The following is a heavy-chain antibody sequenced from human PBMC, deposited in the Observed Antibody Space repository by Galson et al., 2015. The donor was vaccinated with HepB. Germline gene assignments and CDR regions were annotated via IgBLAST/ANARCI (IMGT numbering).Heavy chain of an antibody. D-gene: IGHD4-17*01. CDR1: GYTFTGYY. CDR3: AKVTTTPVWAFDI. J-gene: IGHJ3*02. V-gene: IGHV1-2*02. Sequence: SVKVSCKASGYTFTGYYMHWVRQAPGQGLEWMGWINPNSGGTNYAQKFQGRVTMTRDTSISTAYMELSSLTTEDTAVYYCAKVTTTPVWAFDIWGQGTMVTVSS. CDR2: INPNSGGT.